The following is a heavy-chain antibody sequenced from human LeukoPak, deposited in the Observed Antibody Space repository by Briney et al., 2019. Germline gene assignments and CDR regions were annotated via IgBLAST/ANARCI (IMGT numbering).Heavy chain of an antibody. J-gene: IGHJ4*02. Sequence: SQTLSLTCTVSGGSINNYYWSWIRQPPGKGLEWIGYIYYSGSTYYNPSLKSRVTISVDTSKNQFSLKLSSVTAADTAVYYCARDSTYYYGSGSRYYFDYWGQGTLVTVSS. V-gene: IGHV4-59*12. CDR1: GGSINNYY. CDR2: IYYSGST. CDR3: ARDSTYYYGSGSRYYFDY. D-gene: IGHD3-10*01.